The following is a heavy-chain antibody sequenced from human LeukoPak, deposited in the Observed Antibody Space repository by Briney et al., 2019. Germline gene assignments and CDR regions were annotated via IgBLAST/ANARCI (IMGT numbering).Heavy chain of an antibody. D-gene: IGHD5-18*01. CDR1: GYSFTSYR. CDR3: ARRGRYSYGSYFDY. CDR2: IYPGDSDT. V-gene: IGHV5-51*01. Sequence: GESLKISCKGSGYSFTSYRIGWVRQVPGKGLEWMGIIYPGDSDTAYSPSFQGQVTVSADKSITTAYLQWSSLKASDTAMYYCARRGRYSYGSYFDYWGQGTLVTVSS. J-gene: IGHJ4*02.